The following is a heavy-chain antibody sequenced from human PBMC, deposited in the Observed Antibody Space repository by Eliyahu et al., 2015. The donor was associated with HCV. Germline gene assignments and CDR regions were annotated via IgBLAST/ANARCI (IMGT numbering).Heavy chain of an antibody. CDR1: GGTFSSYA. Sequence: QVQLVQSGAEVKKPGSSVKVSCKASGGTFSSYAISWVRQAPGQGLEWMGGIIPIFGTANYAQKFQGRVTITADESTSTAYMELSSLRSEDTAVYYCARGDYYDFWSGYYLTNWFDPWGQGTLVTVSS. D-gene: IGHD3-3*01. V-gene: IGHV1-69*01. CDR3: ARGDYYDFWSGYYLTNWFDP. CDR2: IIPIFGTA. J-gene: IGHJ5*02.